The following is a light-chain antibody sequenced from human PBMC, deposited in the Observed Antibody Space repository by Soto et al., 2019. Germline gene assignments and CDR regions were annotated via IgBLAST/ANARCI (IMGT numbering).Light chain of an antibody. CDR1: QTISSW. J-gene: IGKJ1*01. CDR3: QQYGSSPRT. CDR2: KAS. V-gene: IGKV1-5*03. Sequence: PSTLSGSVGDRVTITCRASQTISSWLAWYQQKPGKAPKLLIYKASTLKSGVPSRLSGSGSGTDFTLTISRLEPEDFAVYYCQQYGSSPRTFGQGTKVDIK.